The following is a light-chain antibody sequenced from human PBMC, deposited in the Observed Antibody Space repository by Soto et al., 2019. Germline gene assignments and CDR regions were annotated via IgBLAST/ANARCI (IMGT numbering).Light chain of an antibody. CDR2: EVS. CDR1: SSYVGGYNY. Sequence: QSALTQPPSASVSPGQSVTISCTGTSSYVGGYNYVSWYQQHPGKAPKLMIYEVSKRPSGVPDRFSGSKSGNTASLTVSGLQAEDEADYYCSSYAGSNNFVFGTGTKVTVL. V-gene: IGLV2-8*01. J-gene: IGLJ1*01. CDR3: SSYAGSNNFV.